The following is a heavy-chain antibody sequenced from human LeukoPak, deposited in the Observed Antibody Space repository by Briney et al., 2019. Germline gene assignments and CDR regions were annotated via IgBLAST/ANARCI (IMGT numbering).Heavy chain of an antibody. J-gene: IGHJ3*02. CDR1: GYTFTSYG. D-gene: IGHD2-21*01. CDR2: ISAYNGNT. V-gene: IGHV1-18*01. Sequence: ASMKVSCKASGYTFTSYGISWVRQAPGQGLEWMGWISAYNGNTNYAQKLQGRVTMTADTSTSTAYMELRSLRSDDTAVYYCAIYTVGLGAFDIWGQGTMVTVSS. CDR3: AIYTVGLGAFDI.